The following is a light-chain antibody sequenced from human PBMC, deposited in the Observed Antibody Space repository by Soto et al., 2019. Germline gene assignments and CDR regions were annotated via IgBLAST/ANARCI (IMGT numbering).Light chain of an antibody. J-gene: IGKJ1*01. CDR2: GAS. CDR3: QQYGSSGT. Sequence: EIVLTQSPGALSLSPWERATLSCRASQSVSNNYLAWYQQKPGQAPRLLIYGASNRATGIPDRFSGSGSGTDFTLTISRLEPEDFAAYYCQQYGSSGTFGQGTKVDIK. CDR1: QSVSNNY. V-gene: IGKV3-20*01.